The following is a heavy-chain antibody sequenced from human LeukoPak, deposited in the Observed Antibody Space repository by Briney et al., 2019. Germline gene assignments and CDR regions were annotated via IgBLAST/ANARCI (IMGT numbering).Heavy chain of an antibody. J-gene: IGHJ2*01. CDR1: GGSISSYY. D-gene: IGHD6-25*01. Sequence: SETLSLTCTVSGGSISSYYWSWVRQPAGKGLEWVGRIYTSGRTNYNPSLKSRVTMSVETSKNQFSLWLSSVTAADTAVYYCARMRLSSYWYFDLWGRGTLVTVSS. CDR3: ARMRLSSYWYFDL. CDR2: IYTSGRT. V-gene: IGHV4-4*07.